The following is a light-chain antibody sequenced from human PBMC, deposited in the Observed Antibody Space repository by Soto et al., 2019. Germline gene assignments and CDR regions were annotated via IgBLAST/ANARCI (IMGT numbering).Light chain of an antibody. CDR2: WAS. J-gene: IGKJ4*01. CDR1: QSILYNSNNKNY. Sequence: DIVMTQSPDSLTVSLGERATVNCKSSQSILYNSNNKNYLAWYQHKIGQPPKLLISWASIRESGVPDRFSGSGSGTDFTLTISSLQAEDVAVYYCQQYYDPPLTFGGGTKVEI. CDR3: QQYYDPPLT. V-gene: IGKV4-1*01.